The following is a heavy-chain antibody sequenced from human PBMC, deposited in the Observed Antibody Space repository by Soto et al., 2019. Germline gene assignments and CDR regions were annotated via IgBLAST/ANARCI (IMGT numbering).Heavy chain of an antibody. J-gene: IGHJ4*02. CDR2: IYPDDADT. CDR3: ARSIYGTGGYYSDY. Sequence: PGESLKISCKASGYTFTNYWIAWVRQMSGKGLEWVGVIYPDDADTTYGPTFQGQVTISADKSLNTAYLQWSSLEVSDTAMYFCARSIYGTGGYYSDYWGQGTPV. V-gene: IGHV5-51*01. CDR1: GYTFTNYW. D-gene: IGHD3-10*01.